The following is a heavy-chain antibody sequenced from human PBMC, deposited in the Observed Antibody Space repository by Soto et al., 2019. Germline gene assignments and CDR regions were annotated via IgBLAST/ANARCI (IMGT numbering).Heavy chain of an antibody. CDR3: ERVLLSSLASPYYFDY. CDR1: GDSVSSNSAA. D-gene: IGHD6-6*01. Sequence: SQTLSLTCAISGDSVSSNSAAWNWIRQSPSRGLEWLGRTYYRSKWYNDYAVSVKSRITINPDTSKNQFSLQLNSVTPVDTAVYYCERVLLSSLASPYYFDYLGQGTLVTVSS. V-gene: IGHV6-1*01. J-gene: IGHJ4*02. CDR2: TYYRSKWYN.